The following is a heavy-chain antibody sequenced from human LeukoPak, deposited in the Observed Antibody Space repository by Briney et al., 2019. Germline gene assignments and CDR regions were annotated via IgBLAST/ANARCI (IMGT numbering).Heavy chain of an antibody. J-gene: IGHJ4*02. CDR1: GGSISSGGYY. CDR3: ARVAFPTAMVFDY. Sequence: SQTLSLTCTVSGGSISSGGYYWSWIRQHPGKGLEWIGYIYYSGSTYYNPSLKSRVTISVDTSKSQFSLKLSSVTAADTAVYYCARVAFPTAMVFDYWGQGTLVTVSS. D-gene: IGHD5-18*01. V-gene: IGHV4-31*03. CDR2: IYYSGST.